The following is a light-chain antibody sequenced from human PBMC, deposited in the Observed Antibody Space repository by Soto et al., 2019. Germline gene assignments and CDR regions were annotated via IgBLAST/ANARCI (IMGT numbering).Light chain of an antibody. Sequence: ENVLPQSPATLSLSPGERATPSCRASKSVDRSDIAWYQQKPGQAPRLLIYSTSISAAGIPDRFSVSGSGTDFSLTISSLEPEDFAVYYCQHFGSSPLTFGGGTKVDNK. V-gene: IGKV3-20*01. CDR2: STS. J-gene: IGKJ4*01. CDR1: KSVDRSD. CDR3: QHFGSSPLT.